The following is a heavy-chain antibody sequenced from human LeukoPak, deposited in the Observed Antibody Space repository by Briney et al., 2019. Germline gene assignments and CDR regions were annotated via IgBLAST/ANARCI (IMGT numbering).Heavy chain of an antibody. J-gene: IGHJ4*02. CDR2: ISGSGGST. Sequence: GGSLRLSCAASGFTFSSYAMSWVRQAPGKGLEWVSAISGSGGSTYYADSVKGRFTISRDNAKNSLYLQMNSLRAEDTAVYYCAREALGGSGSPSDYWGQGTLVTVSS. V-gene: IGHV3-23*01. D-gene: IGHD3-10*01. CDR3: AREALGGSGSPSDY. CDR1: GFTFSSYA.